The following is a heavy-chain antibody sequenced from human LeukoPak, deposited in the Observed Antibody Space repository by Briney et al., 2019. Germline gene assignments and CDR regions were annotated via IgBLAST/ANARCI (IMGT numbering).Heavy chain of an antibody. D-gene: IGHD2-2*01. CDR2: IYTSGST. CDR3: ARAKDCSSTSCYDL. J-gene: IGHJ4*02. Sequence: SETLSLTCTVSGGSISSYYWSWIRQPPGKGLEWIGYIYTSGSTNYNPSLKSRVTISVDTSKSQFPLKLSSVTAADTAVYYCARAKDCSSTSCYDLWGQGTLVTVSS. V-gene: IGHV4-4*09. CDR1: GGSISSYY.